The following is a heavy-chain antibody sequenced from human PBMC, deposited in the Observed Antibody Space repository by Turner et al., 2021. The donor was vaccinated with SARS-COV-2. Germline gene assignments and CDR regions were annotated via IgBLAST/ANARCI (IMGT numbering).Heavy chain of an antibody. V-gene: IGHV3-30*18. CDR3: AKQRDGYNSPFDY. CDR1: GFTFSTYG. J-gene: IGHJ4*02. Sequence: QVQLVESGGGVVQPGRSLTLSCAASGFTFSTYGMHWVRQAPGKGLEWVAVISYDGTNKYYLDSVRGRFTISRDNSKNTLYLQMNSLGADDTAVFYCAKQRDGYNSPFDYWGQGALVSVSS. D-gene: IGHD1-1*01. CDR2: ISYDGTNK.